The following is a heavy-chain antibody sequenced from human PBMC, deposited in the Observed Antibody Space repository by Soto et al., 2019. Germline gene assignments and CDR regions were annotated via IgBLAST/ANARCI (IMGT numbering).Heavy chain of an antibody. Sequence: QVQLVQSGAEVEKPGASVKISCKASGYSFTSQYVHWVRQAPGQGLEWMGIINPNGGSTTYAQKFKGRVTMTRDTSTSTVPMELSSLTSEGTAVYYCAREEGLRPGGGGTEPLDIWGQGTMVTVAS. CDR1: GYSFTSQY. CDR3: AREEGLRPGGGGTEPLDI. V-gene: IGHV1-46*03. D-gene: IGHD5-12*01. J-gene: IGHJ3*02. CDR2: INPNGGST.